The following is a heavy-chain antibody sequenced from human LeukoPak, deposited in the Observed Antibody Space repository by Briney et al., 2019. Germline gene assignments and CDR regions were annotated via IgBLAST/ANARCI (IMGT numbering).Heavy chain of an antibody. Sequence: SETLSLTCTVSGGSISSYYWSWIRQPPGKGLEWIGYIYYSGSTNYNPSLKSRVTISVDTSKNQFSLKLSSVTAADTAVYYCARACYDSSGYYSPFDYWGQGTLVTVSS. J-gene: IGHJ4*02. CDR1: GGSISSYY. D-gene: IGHD3-22*01. V-gene: IGHV4-59*12. CDR2: IYYSGST. CDR3: ARACYDSSGYYSPFDY.